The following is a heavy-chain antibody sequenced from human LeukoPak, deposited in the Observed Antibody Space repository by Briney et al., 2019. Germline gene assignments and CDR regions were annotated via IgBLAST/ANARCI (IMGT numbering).Heavy chain of an antibody. CDR3: AADSWYDRFDY. Sequence: SETLSLTCTVSGGSLSSSSYYWGWLRQPPGKGLEWLGSIYYSGSTYYNPSLNSRFTISVDTSKNQFSLRLSPVTAADTAVYYCAADSWYDRFDYWGQGTLVTVSS. D-gene: IGHD6-13*01. J-gene: IGHJ4*02. CDR1: GGSLSSSSYY. V-gene: IGHV4-39*01. CDR2: IYYSGST.